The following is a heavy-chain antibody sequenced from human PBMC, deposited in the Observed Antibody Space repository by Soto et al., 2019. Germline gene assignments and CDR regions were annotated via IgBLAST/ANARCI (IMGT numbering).Heavy chain of an antibody. CDR2: IYYSGST. V-gene: IGHV4-61*01. J-gene: IGHJ4*02. CDR3: ARGTSGDFDY. D-gene: IGHD3-10*01. CDR1: GGSVSSGSYY. Sequence: PSETLSLTCTVSGGSVSSGSYYWSWIRQPTGKGLEWIGYIYYSGSTNYNPSLKSRVTISVDTSKNQFSLKLSSVTAADTAVYYCARGTSGDFDYWGQGTLVTVSS.